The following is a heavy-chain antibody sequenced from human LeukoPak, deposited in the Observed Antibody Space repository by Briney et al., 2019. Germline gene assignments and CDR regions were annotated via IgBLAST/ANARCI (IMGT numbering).Heavy chain of an antibody. CDR3: ARVMGGEMATILECAFDI. CDR1: GFTFSSYW. CDR2: IKQDGSEK. D-gene: IGHD5-24*01. V-gene: IGHV3-7*01. Sequence: PGGSLRLSCAASGFTFSSYWMSWVRQAPGKGLEWVANIKQDGSEKYYVDSVKGRFTISRDNAKNSLYLQMNSLRAEDTAVYYCARVMGGEMATILECAFDIWGQGTMVTVSS. J-gene: IGHJ3*02.